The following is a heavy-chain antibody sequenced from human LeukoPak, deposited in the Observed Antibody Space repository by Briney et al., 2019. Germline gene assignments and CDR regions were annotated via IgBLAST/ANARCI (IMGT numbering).Heavy chain of an antibody. V-gene: IGHV1-8*03. D-gene: IGHD3-10*01. CDR3: ARIYYRRSDYHYYYMDV. J-gene: IGHJ6*03. Sequence: GASVKVSCKASGYTFTGYYMHWVRQAPGQGLEWVGWMNPNSGNTGSAQKVQGRITITMNTSISTAYMELSSLRSEDTAVYYCARIYYRRSDYHYYYMDVWGEGTTVTVSS. CDR1: GYTFTGYY. CDR2: MNPNSGNT.